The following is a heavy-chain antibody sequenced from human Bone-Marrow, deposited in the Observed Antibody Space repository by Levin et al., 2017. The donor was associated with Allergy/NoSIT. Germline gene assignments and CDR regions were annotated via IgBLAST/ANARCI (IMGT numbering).Heavy chain of an antibody. CDR1: GFSLSTSGMS. Sequence: QTLSLTCTFSGFSLSTSGMSVSWIRQPPGKALEWLARIDWDDDKYYSTSLKTRLTISKDTSKNQVVLTMTNMDPVDTATYYCARPTTTALNFDYWGQGTLVTVSS. J-gene: IGHJ4*02. D-gene: IGHD4-17*01. CDR3: ARPTTTALNFDY. CDR2: IDWDDDK. V-gene: IGHV2-70*11.